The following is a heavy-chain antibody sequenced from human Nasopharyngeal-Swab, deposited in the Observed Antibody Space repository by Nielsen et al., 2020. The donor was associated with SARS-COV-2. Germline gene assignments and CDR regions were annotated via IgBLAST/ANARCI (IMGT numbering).Heavy chain of an antibody. CDR2: IKQDGSEK. J-gene: IGHJ4*02. CDR1: GFTFSNYW. D-gene: IGHD6-19*01. V-gene: IGHV3-7*01. Sequence: GESLKISCAASGFTFSNYWMTWVRQAPGKGLEWVANIKQDGSEKYYVDSVKGRFTISRDNAKNSLYLQMNSLRAEDTAVYYWARDGEQWLVTFDYWGQGTLVTVSS. CDR3: ARDGEQWLVTFDY.